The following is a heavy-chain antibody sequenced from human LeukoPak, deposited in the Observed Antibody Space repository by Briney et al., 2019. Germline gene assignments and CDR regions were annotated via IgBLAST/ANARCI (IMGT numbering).Heavy chain of an antibody. CDR1: GYTFTASY. Sequence: ASVKVSCKASGYTFTASYMHWVRQAPGQGLEWMGWINPNSGGTKYAQNFQGRVTMTRDTSISTAYMELSRLRSDDPAVYYCARGGGRSSSAFDPWGQGTLVTVSS. V-gene: IGHV1-2*02. CDR2: INPNSGGT. CDR3: ARGGGRSSSAFDP. J-gene: IGHJ5*02. D-gene: IGHD6-6*01.